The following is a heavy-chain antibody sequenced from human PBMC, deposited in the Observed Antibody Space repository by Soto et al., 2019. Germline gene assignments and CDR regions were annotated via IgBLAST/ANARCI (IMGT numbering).Heavy chain of an antibody. D-gene: IGHD3-10*01. CDR1: GNTFASHG. J-gene: IGHJ4*02. CDR2: ISGFNGQT. V-gene: IGHV1-18*01. CDR3: ARVDPRGVAVVRDY. Sequence: ASVKVSCKASGNTFASHGFSWVRQAPGQGLEWMGWISGFNGQTNYALKFQGRVTLTTDTSTSTAYMELRSLRSDDTAVYFCARVDPRGVAVVRDYWGRETLVTVSS.